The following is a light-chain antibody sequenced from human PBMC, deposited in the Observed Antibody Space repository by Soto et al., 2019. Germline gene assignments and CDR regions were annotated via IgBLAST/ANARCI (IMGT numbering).Light chain of an antibody. V-gene: IGKV1-5*01. CDR3: QQHQSYWS. J-gene: IGKJ1*01. CDR1: QSISRW. Sequence: DIQMTQSPSSVSASVGDRVTITCRASQSISRWLAWYQQKPGKAPRLLIHDASSLQSGVPSRFSGSGSGTEFTLTISSLQPDDFATYFCQQHQSYWSFGQGTKVDI. CDR2: DAS.